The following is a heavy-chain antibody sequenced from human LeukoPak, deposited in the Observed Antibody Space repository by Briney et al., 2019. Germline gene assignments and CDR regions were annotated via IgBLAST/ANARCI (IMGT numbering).Heavy chain of an antibody. Sequence: GGSLRLSCAASGFTFSSYGMHWVRQAPGKGLEWVAFIRYDGSNKYYADSVKGRFTISRDNSKNTLYLQMNSLRAEDTAVYYCAKDKYVVPAANLYYYYYMDVWGKGTTVTVSS. D-gene: IGHD2-2*01. V-gene: IGHV3-30*02. CDR2: IRYDGSNK. CDR1: GFTFSSYG. J-gene: IGHJ6*03. CDR3: AKDKYVVPAANLYYYYYMDV.